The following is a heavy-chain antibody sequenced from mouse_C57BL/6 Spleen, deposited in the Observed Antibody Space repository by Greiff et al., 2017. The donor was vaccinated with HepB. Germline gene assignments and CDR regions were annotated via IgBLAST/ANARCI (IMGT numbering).Heavy chain of an antibody. CDR2: ISYDGSN. CDR3: ARGDGSSLGY. Sequence: EVKLVESGLGLVKPSQSLSLTCSVTGYSITSGYYWNWIRQFPGNKLEWMGYISYDGSNNYNPSLKNRISITRDTSKNQFFLKLNSVTTEDTATYYCARGDGSSLGYWGQGTLVTVSA. D-gene: IGHD1-1*01. V-gene: IGHV3-6*01. J-gene: IGHJ3*01. CDR1: GYSITSGYY.